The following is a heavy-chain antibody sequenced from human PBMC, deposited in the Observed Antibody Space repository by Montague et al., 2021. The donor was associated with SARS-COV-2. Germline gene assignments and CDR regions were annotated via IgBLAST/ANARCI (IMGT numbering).Heavy chain of an antibody. CDR2: IYYSGST. CDR3: ARHGRLQLVGLSGMDF. Sequence: SETLSLTCTVSGGSISSSSYYWGWIRQPPGKGLEWIGSIYYSGSTYYNPSLKSRVTISVDTSKNQFSLKLSSVTAADTAVYYCARHGRLQLVGLSGMDFWGQGTLVTVSS. V-gene: IGHV4-39*07. CDR1: GGSISSSSYY. D-gene: IGHD6-13*01. J-gene: IGHJ4*02.